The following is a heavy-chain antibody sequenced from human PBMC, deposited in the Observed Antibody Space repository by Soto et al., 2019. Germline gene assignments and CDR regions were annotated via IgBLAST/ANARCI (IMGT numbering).Heavy chain of an antibody. CDR3: ARGFLYSGLHTQRYGMDV. CDR1: GGSISSYY. CDR2: IYYSGST. D-gene: IGHD1-26*01. Sequence: PSETLSLTCTVSGGSISSYYWSWIRQPPGKGLEWIGYIYYSGSTNYNPSLKSRVTISVDTSKNQFSLKLSSVTAADTAVYYCARGFLYSGLHTQRYGMDVWGQGTTVPVSS. J-gene: IGHJ6*02. V-gene: IGHV4-59*01.